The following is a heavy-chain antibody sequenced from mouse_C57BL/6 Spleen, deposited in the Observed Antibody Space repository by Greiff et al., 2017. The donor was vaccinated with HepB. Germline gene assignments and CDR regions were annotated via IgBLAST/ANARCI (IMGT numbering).Heavy chain of an antibody. J-gene: IGHJ4*01. CDR3: ARHSYYYGLYYYAMDY. V-gene: IGHV5-9*01. CDR2: ISGGGGNT. D-gene: IGHD1-1*01. CDR1: GFTFSSYT. Sequence: EVMLVESGGGLVKPGGSLKLSCAASGFTFSSYTMSWVRQTPEKRLEWVATISGGGGNTYYPDSVKGRFTISRDNAKNTLYLQMSSLRSEDTALYYCARHSYYYGLYYYAMDYWGQGTSVTVSS.